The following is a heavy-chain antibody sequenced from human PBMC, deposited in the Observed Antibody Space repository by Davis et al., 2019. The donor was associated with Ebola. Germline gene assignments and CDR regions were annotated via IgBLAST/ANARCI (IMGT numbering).Heavy chain of an antibody. CDR1: GYTFINYA. V-gene: IGHV1-3*04. J-gene: IGHJ5*02. CDR3: ARVFAVSAPDWFDP. CDR2: INTGTGYT. Sequence: AASVKVSCKASGYTFINYAIHWVRQAPGQRLEWMGRINTGTGYTKYSENFQGRLTITSDTTASTAYMELSGLTSEDTAVYYCARVFAVSAPDWFDPWGRGTLVTVSS. D-gene: IGHD3-3*01.